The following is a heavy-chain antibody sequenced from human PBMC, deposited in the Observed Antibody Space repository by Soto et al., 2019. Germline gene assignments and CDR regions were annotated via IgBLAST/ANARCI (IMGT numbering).Heavy chain of an antibody. Sequence: QVQLQVSGPGLVESSQTLSLTCTVSGASVSSGNYYWTWIRQPPGKDLEWIGYIYSSGNTNYNPSLRSRVTMPTDTSKNQSSRNLSSVTAADTAVYYCARRVTGGGERFDPWGQGTLVTVSS. J-gene: IGHJ5*02. V-gene: IGHV4-30-4*01. CDR2: IYSSGNT. D-gene: IGHD7-27*01. CDR1: GASVSSGNYY. CDR3: ARRVTGGGERFDP.